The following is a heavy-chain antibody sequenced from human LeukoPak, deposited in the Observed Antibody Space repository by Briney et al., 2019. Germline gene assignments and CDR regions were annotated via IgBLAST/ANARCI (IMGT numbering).Heavy chain of an antibody. D-gene: IGHD4-11*01. V-gene: IGHV3-73*01. Sequence: GGSLRLSCAASGFTSSGSAMHWVRQASGKGLEWVGRIRSKANSYATAYAASVKGRFTISRDDSKNTTYLQMNSLKTEDTAVYYCTRWIKTVTTSRDYWGQGTLVTVSS. J-gene: IGHJ4*02. CDR2: IRSKANSYAT. CDR1: GFTSSGSA. CDR3: TRWIKTVTTSRDY.